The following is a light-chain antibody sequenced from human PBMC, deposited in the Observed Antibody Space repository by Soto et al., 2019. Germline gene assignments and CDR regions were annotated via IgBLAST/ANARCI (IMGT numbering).Light chain of an antibody. Sequence: DIQMTQSPSTLSASVGDRVTITCRASQSISSGLGWYQQKPGKAPKLLIYKASSLESRVPSRFSGRGPGTEFTLTISSLQPDDFATYYCQKYNSYSRTFGQGTKVEIK. CDR2: KAS. J-gene: IGKJ1*01. CDR1: QSISSG. CDR3: QKYNSYSRT. V-gene: IGKV1-5*03.